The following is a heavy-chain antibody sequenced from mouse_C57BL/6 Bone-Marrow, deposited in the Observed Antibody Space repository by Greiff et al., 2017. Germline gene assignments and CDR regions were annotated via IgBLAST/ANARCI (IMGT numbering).Heavy chain of an antibody. D-gene: IGHD2-3*01. CDR2: IDPSDSYT. CDR3: ARGAYDGYYPWFAY. J-gene: IGHJ3*01. Sequence: QVQLQQPGAELVMPGASVKLSCKASGYTFTSYWMHWVKQRPGQGLEWIGEIDPSDSYTNYNQQFKGKSTLTVDKSSSTAYMQLSSLTSEDSAVYYCARGAYDGYYPWFAYWGQGTLVTVSA. V-gene: IGHV1-69*01. CDR1: GYTFTSYW.